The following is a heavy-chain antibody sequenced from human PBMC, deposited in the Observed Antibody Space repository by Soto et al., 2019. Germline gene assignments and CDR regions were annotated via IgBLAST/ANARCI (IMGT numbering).Heavy chain of an antibody. J-gene: IGHJ4*02. D-gene: IGHD6-19*01. CDR1: GGSISSSDW. CDR2: VYHSGTT. CDR3: ARGGGSSGWKRGKFNS. V-gene: IGHV4-4*02. Sequence: QVQLQESGPGLVKSSGTLSLTCAVSGGSISSSDWWRWVRQPPGKGLEWIGEVYHSGTTNYNPPLKRRITITVDKSKNQFSLKLTSVTAADTAVYYCARGGGSSGWKRGKFNSWGRGTLGTVSS.